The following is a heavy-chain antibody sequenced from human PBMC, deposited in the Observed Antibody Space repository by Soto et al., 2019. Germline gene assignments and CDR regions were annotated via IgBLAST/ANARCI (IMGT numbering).Heavy chain of an antibody. CDR3: ARDTGGSYDY. CDR2: TRNKASSYSP. Sequence: DVQLLESGGGLVQPGGSLRLSCAASGFTFSDYYMDWVRQVPGKGLEWVGRTRNKASSYSPEYAPSVKGRFTIARHDLEDSMYLQMNSLKTEDTAVYYCARDTGGSYDYWGQGALVTVSS. D-gene: IGHD1-26*01. J-gene: IGHJ4*02. V-gene: IGHV3-72*01. CDR1: GFTFSDYY.